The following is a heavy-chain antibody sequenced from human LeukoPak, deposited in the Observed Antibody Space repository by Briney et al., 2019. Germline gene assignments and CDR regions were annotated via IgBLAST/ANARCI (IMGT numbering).Heavy chain of an antibody. V-gene: IGHV4-61*08. Sequence: SETLSLTCTVSGGSISSGGYYWSWIRQPPGKGLEWIGNIDYSGSTNYNPSLKSRVTISVDTSKNQLSLKVSSVTAADTAVYYCARRRYCSSTSCWYYFDYWGQGTLVTVSS. CDR2: IDYSGST. CDR1: GGSISSGGYY. D-gene: IGHD2-2*01. J-gene: IGHJ4*02. CDR3: ARRRYCSSTSCWYYFDY.